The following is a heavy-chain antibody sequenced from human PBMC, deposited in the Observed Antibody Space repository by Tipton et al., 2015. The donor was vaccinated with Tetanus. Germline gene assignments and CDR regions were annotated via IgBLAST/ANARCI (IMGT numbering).Heavy chain of an antibody. Sequence: TLSLTCNVSGDSISSYYWYWIWQPAGKGLEGIWRFYTTGSTIYNPPLRSRVTMSVGTSKNQFSLTLSSVTAAATAVYYCARGGKLGLGYFDLWGRGALVAVSS. J-gene: IGHJ2*01. D-gene: IGHD7-27*01. CDR2: FYTTGST. CDR1: GDSISSYY. V-gene: IGHV4-4*07. CDR3: ARGGKLGLGYFDL.